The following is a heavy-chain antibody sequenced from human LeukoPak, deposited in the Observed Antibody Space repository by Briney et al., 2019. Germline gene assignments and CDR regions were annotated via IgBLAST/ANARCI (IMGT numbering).Heavy chain of an antibody. CDR1: GGSFSGYY. Sequence: TSETLSLTCAVYGGSFSGYYWSWIRQPPGKGLEWIGEINHSGSTNYNPSLKSRVTISVDTSKNQFSLKLSSVTAADTAVYYCARAPSRYCSGGSCPRHYYGMDVWGQGTTVTVSS. CDR2: INHSGST. D-gene: IGHD2-15*01. CDR3: ARAPSRYCSGGSCPRHYYGMDV. J-gene: IGHJ6*02. V-gene: IGHV4-34*01.